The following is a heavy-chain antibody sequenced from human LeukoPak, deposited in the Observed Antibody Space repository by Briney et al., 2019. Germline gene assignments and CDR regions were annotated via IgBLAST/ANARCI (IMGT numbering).Heavy chain of an antibody. V-gene: IGHV3-23*01. CDR2: ISGSGGST. CDR3: AKRYSYGLIHYYGMDV. D-gene: IGHD5-18*01. J-gene: IGHJ6*02. Sequence: GGSLRLSCAASGFTVSANYMSWVRQAPGKGLEWVSAISGSGGSTYYADSVKGRFTISRDNSKNTLYLQMNSLRAEDTAVYYCAKRYSYGLIHYYGMDVWGQGTTVTVSS. CDR1: GFTVSANY.